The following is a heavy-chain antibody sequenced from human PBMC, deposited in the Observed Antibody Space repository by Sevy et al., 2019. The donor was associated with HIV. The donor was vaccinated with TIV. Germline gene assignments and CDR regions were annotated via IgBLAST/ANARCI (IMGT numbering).Heavy chain of an antibody. D-gene: IGHD3-10*01. CDR2: IISSSNYI. Sequence: GGSLRLSCAASGFTCSTYTMNWVRQAPGKGLEWVACIISSSNYIYYADSVKGRFTISRDNAKNSLYLQMNSLRAEDTAVYYCARPYGSGSWEAFDIWGQGTMVTVSS. J-gene: IGHJ3*02. V-gene: IGHV3-21*01. CDR3: ARPYGSGSWEAFDI. CDR1: GFTCSTYT.